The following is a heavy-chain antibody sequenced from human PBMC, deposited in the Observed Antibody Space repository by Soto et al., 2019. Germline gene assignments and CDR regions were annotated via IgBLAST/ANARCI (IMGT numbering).Heavy chain of an antibody. CDR1: GYSFTSYW. V-gene: IGHV5-51*01. CDR3: ARHGEYYYGSGSYYNVSTWFDP. J-gene: IGHJ5*02. Sequence: GESLKISCKGSGYSFTSYWIGWVRQMPGKGLEWMGIIYPGGSDTRYSPSFQGQVTISADKSISTADLQWSSLKASDTAMYYCARHGEYYYGSGSYYNVSTWFDPWGQGTLVTVSS. CDR2: IYPGGSDT. D-gene: IGHD3-10*01.